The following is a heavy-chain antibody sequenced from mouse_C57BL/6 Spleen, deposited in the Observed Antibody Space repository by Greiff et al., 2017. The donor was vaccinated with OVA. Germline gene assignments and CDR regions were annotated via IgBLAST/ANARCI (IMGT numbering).Heavy chain of an antibody. V-gene: IGHV3-6*01. CDR2: ISYDGSN. CDR1: GYSITSGYY. J-gene: IGHJ2*01. Sequence: EVKLMESGPGLVKPSQSLSLTCSVTGYSITSGYYWNWIRQFPGNKLEWMGYISYDGSNNYNPSLKNRISITRDTSKNQFFLKLNSVTTEDTATYYCASFTTVVFDYWGQGTTLTVSS. CDR3: ASFTTVVFDY. D-gene: IGHD1-1*01.